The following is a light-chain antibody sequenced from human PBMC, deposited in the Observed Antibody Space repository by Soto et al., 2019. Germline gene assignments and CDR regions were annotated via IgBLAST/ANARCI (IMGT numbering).Light chain of an antibody. V-gene: IGKV1-39*01. CDR3: QQSYRRWT. CDR1: QSISRN. CDR2: AAS. Sequence: DIQMTQSPSSLSASVGDRVTITCRASQSISRNLNWYQQRPGKAPKLLIYAASSLQSGVPSRFSGSGSGTDFTLTISGLQSEDFATYYCQQSYRRWTFGQGTKVDIK. J-gene: IGKJ1*01.